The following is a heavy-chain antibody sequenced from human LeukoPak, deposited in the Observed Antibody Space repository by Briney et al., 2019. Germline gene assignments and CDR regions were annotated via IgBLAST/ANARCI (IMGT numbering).Heavy chain of an antibody. V-gene: IGHV3-23*01. CDR3: AKDKRAAAGTTGDY. CDR2: ISGSGGST. Sequence: GGSLRLSCAASGFTFSSYAMSWVRQAPGKGLEWVSTISGSGGSTYYADSVKGRFTISRDNSKNTLYLQMNSLRAEDTAVYYCAKDKRAAAGTTGDYWGQGTLVTVSS. D-gene: IGHD6-13*01. CDR1: GFTFSSYA. J-gene: IGHJ4*02.